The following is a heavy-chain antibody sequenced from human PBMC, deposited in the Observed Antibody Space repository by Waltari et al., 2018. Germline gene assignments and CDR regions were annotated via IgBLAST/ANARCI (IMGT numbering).Heavy chain of an antibody. CDR2: IIWNSVSI. V-gene: IGHV3-9*01. J-gene: IGHJ4*02. CDR1: GFTFDDYA. Sequence: EVQLVESGGGLVQPGRSLRLSCAASGFTFDDYAMHWVRQAPGKGLEWVSGIIWNSVSIGYADSVKCRFTISRDNAKNSLYLQMNSLRAEDTALYYCAKEHRSGYGYLGYWGQGTLVTVSS. D-gene: IGHD5-18*01. CDR3: AKEHRSGYGYLGY.